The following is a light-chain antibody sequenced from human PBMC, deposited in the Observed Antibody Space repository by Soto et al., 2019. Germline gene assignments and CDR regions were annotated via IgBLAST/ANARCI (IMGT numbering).Light chain of an antibody. J-gene: IGKJ1*01. Sequence: DIQMTQSPSSLSASVGDRVSITCRASQTISKYLNWYQQKPGKAPKLLIYGASILQSGVPSRFSGIGSGTGFTLTISCLQPEDFATYYCQQSYSTPRTFGQGTKVEI. CDR3: QQSYSTPRT. V-gene: IGKV1-39*01. CDR1: QTISKY. CDR2: GAS.